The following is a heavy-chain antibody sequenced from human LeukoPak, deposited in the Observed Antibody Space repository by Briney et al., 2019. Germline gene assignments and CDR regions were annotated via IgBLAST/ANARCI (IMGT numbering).Heavy chain of an antibody. Sequence: GASVTVSCKSSGYTFTSYDINWVRQATGQGLEWMGWMNPNSGNTGYAQKFQGRVTMTRNTSISTAYMELSSLRSEDTAVYYCARGPGKQWLHYTYYYYYGMDVWGQGTTVTVSS. CDR2: MNPNSGNT. V-gene: IGHV1-8*01. CDR1: GYTFTSYD. CDR3: ARGPGKQWLHYTYYYYYGMDV. J-gene: IGHJ6*02. D-gene: IGHD6-19*01.